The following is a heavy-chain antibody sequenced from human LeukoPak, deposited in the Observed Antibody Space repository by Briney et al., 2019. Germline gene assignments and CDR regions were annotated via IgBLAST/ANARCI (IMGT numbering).Heavy chain of an antibody. CDR3: VKDDPVLHF. CDR1: GLTFSTCA. CDR2: IRPDGGKK. Sequence: GGSLRLSCSASGLTFSTCAMHWVRQAPGGGLEWLTLIRPDGGKKFYSDSVKGRFTVSRDNFKNMLYLEMNSLRSEDTAVYYCVKDDPVLHFWGQGTLVSVSS. J-gene: IGHJ4*02. V-gene: IGHV3-30*02.